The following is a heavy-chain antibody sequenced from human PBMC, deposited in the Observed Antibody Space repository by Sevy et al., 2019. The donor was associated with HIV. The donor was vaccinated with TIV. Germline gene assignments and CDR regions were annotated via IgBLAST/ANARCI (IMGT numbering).Heavy chain of an antibody. CDR3: ARHYRDDFWSGYSTFDY. CDR2: IYYSGST. J-gene: IGHJ4*02. D-gene: IGHD3-3*01. V-gene: IGHV4-59*08. CDR1: GSSISSYY. Sequence: SETLSLTCTVSGSSISSYYWSWIRQPPGKGLEWIGYIYYSGSTNYNPSLKSRVTISVDTSKNQFSLKLSSVTAADTAVYYCARHYRDDFWSGYSTFDYWGQGTLVTVSS.